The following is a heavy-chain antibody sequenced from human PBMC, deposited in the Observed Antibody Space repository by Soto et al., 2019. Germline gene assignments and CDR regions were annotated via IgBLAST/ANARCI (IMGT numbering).Heavy chain of an antibody. V-gene: IGHV3-11*06. D-gene: IGHD3-22*01. CDR3: ARTPYYYEGSGTAGYFDY. CDR2: ISRDGTYT. Sequence: RGSRRLSCQASGFTLRDYYMGWIRQAPGRGREWVSYISRDGTYTNYADSVKGRFTISRDNAKNSQYLQMNSLRAEDAAVYYCARTPYYYEGSGTAGYFDYWGQGTLVTVSS. CDR1: GFTLRDYY. J-gene: IGHJ4*02.